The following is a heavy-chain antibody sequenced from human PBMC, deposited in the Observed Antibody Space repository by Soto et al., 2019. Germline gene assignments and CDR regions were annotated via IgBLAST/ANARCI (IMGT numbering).Heavy chain of an antibody. Sequence: GGSLRLSCAASGFTFSSYGMHWVRQAPGKGLEWVAVISYDGSNKYYADSVKGRFTISRDNSKNTLYLQMSSLRAEDTAVYYCAKDPKLRRLCYYFDYWGQGTLVTVSS. CDR1: GFTFSSYG. J-gene: IGHJ4*02. D-gene: IGHD4-17*01. CDR2: ISYDGSNK. CDR3: AKDPKLRRLCYYFDY. V-gene: IGHV3-30*18.